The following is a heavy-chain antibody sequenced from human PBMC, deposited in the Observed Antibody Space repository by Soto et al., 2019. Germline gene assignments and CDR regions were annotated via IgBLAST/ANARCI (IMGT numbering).Heavy chain of an antibody. CDR1: GFTFSSYA. J-gene: IGHJ4*02. CDR3: AKDYYGDFDY. D-gene: IGHD4-17*01. CDR2: ISVSGGTT. Sequence: GGSLRLSCAASGFTFSSYAMSWVRQAPGKGLEWVSTISVSGGTTYYADSVKGRFTISRDNPKNTLSLQMNGLRAVDTAVYYCAKDYYGDFDYWGQGTLVTVSS. V-gene: IGHV3-23*01.